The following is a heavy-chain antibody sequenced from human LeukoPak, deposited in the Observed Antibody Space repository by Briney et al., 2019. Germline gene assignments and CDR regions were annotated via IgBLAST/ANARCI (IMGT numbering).Heavy chain of an antibody. CDR2: IYSSGST. Sequence: SETLSLTCTVSGGSISSSSYYWGWIRQPPGKGLEWIGSIYSSGSTYYNPSLKSRVTISVDTSKNQFSLKLSSVTAADTAVYYCARGLSGYSYLYYYYYMDVWGKGTTVTVSS. CDR3: ARGLSGYSYLYYYYYMDV. V-gene: IGHV4-39*07. CDR1: GGSISSSSYY. J-gene: IGHJ6*03. D-gene: IGHD5-18*01.